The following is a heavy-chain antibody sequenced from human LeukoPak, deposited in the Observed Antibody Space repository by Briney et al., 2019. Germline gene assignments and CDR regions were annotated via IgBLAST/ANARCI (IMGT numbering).Heavy chain of an antibody. CDR1: GGSISSGGYS. V-gene: IGHV4-30-2*01. CDR3: ARRSRFYDSSGYYYAELLDY. Sequence: SQTLSLTCAVSGGSISSGGYSWSWIRQPPGKGLEWIGYIYHSGSTYYNPSLKSRVTISVNRSKNQFSLKLSSVTAADTAVYCCARRSRFYDSSGYYYAELLDYWGQGTLVTVSS. D-gene: IGHD3-22*01. J-gene: IGHJ4*02. CDR2: IYHSGST.